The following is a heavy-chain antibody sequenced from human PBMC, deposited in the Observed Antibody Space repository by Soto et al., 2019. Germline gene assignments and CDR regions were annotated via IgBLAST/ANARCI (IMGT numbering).Heavy chain of an antibody. V-gene: IGHV4-59*01. J-gene: IGHJ4*02. CDR2: IYYSGST. D-gene: IGHD6-13*01. CDR1: VGSISSYY. CDR3: ARDRYSSLY. Sequence: SETLSLTCTVSVGSISSYYWSLIRQPRGKGLEWIVYIYYSGSTNYNPSLKSRVTISVDTSKNQFSLKLSSVTAADTAVYYCARDRYSSLYWGQGTLVTVSS.